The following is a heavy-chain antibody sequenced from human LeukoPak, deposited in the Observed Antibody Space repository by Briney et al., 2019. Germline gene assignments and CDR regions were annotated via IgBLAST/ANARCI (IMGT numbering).Heavy chain of an antibody. CDR3: ARQGITIFGVVTEFDP. J-gene: IGHJ5*02. Sequence: GESLKISCKGSGYSFTSYWIGWVRQMPGKGLEWMGIIYPGDSDTRYSPSFQGQVTISADKSISTAYRQWSSLKASDTAMYYCARQGITIFGVVTEFDPWGQGTLVTVSS. V-gene: IGHV5-51*01. D-gene: IGHD3-3*01. CDR1: GYSFTSYW. CDR2: IYPGDSDT.